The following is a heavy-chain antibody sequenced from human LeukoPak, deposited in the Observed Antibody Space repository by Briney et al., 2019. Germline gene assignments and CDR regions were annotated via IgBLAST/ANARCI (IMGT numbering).Heavy chain of an antibody. J-gene: IGHJ6*03. Sequence: GGSLRLSCTASGFTFGDYAMSWVRQAPGKGLEWVGFIRSKAYGGTTEYAASVKGRFTISRDDSKSIAYLQMNSLKTEDTAVYYCTRDALLQLVPPDYYYYYYMDVWGKGTTVTVSS. D-gene: IGHD6-6*01. CDR1: GFTFGDYA. CDR2: IRSKAYGGTT. CDR3: TRDALLQLVPPDYYYYYYMDV. V-gene: IGHV3-49*04.